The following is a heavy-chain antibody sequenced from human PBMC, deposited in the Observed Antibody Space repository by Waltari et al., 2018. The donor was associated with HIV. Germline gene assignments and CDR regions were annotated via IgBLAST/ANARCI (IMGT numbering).Heavy chain of an antibody. Sequence: QVQLVESGGGVVQPGRSLRLSCAAAGFTFSKLALHWVRQAPGKGLEWVAVIWYDGDNKYYADSVKGRFTISRDNSKNTLYLQMNSLRVEDTAVYYCARGGYYYDISGYYHYWGQGTLVTVSS. V-gene: IGHV3-33*01. J-gene: IGHJ4*02. CDR1: GFTFSKLA. D-gene: IGHD3-22*01. CDR2: IWYDGDNK. CDR3: ARGGYYYDISGYYHY.